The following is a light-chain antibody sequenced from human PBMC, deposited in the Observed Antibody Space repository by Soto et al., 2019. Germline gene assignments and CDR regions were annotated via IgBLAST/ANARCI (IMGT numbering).Light chain of an antibody. CDR3: SSYTRARTYV. V-gene: IGLV1-40*01. J-gene: IGLJ1*01. Sequence: QSVLTQPPSVSGAPGQRVTISCTGSSSNIGAGYDVHWYQQFPGTAPKLLIYGNSNRPSGVSNRFSGSKSGNTASLTISGLQADDEAEYFCSSYTRARTYVFGSGTKVTVL. CDR1: SSNIGAGYD. CDR2: GNS.